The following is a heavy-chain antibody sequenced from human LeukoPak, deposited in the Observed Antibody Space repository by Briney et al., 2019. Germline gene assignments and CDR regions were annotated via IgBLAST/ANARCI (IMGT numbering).Heavy chain of an antibody. Sequence: GASVKVSCKASGYTFTSYYMHWVRQAPGQGLEWMGIINPSGGSTSYAQKFQGRVTMTRDTSTSTAYMELRSLRSDDTAVYYCALFGYYFDYWGQGTLVTVSS. CDR2: INPSGGST. V-gene: IGHV1-46*01. CDR1: GYTFTSYY. D-gene: IGHD3-3*01. J-gene: IGHJ4*02. CDR3: ALFGYYFDY.